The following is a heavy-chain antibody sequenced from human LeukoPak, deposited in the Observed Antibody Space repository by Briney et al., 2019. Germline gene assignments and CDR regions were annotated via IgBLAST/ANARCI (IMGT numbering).Heavy chain of an antibody. CDR2: ISSGSSYI. CDR1: GFTFSSYS. V-gene: IGHV3-21*01. D-gene: IGHD1-26*01. Sequence: GGSLRLSCAASGFTFSSYSMNWVRQAPGNGLEWVSSISSGSSYIYYADLVKGRLTISRDNAKNSLYLQMNSLRAEDTALYYCVRGGAGRTEDDVFDFWAPGTMVTVSS. CDR3: VRGGAGRTEDDVFDF. J-gene: IGHJ3*01.